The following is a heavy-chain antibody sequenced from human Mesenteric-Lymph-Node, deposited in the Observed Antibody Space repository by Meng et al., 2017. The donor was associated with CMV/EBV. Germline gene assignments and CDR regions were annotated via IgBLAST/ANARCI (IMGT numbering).Heavy chain of an antibody. Sequence: GESLKISCAASGFTFSSYAMSWVRQAPGKGLEWVSVIYSGGVTTYSADSVKGRFTISRDNSKNTLYLQMNSLRVEDTAIYYCAKVVGATLDYWGQGTLVTVSS. J-gene: IGHJ4*02. CDR3: AKVVGATLDY. CDR1: GFTFSSYA. D-gene: IGHD1-26*01. V-gene: IGHV3-23*03. CDR2: IYSGGVTT.